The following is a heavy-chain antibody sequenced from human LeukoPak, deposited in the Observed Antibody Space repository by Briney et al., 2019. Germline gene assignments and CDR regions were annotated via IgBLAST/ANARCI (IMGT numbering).Heavy chain of an antibody. Sequence: GGSLRLSCAASGFTFSSYAMHWVRQAPGKGLEWVAVISYDGSNKYYADSVKGRFTISRDNSKNTLYLQMNSLRAEDTAVYYCAKPTLGYCSSTSCLISYYYYMDVWGKGTTVTVSS. J-gene: IGHJ6*03. CDR1: GFTFSSYA. CDR3: AKPTLGYCSSTSCLISYYYYMDV. CDR2: ISYDGSNK. D-gene: IGHD2-2*01. V-gene: IGHV3-30*18.